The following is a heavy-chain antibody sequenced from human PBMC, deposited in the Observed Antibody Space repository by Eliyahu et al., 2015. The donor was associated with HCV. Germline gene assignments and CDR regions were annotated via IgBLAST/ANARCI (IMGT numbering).Heavy chain of an antibody. D-gene: IGHD2-15*01. Sequence: EVQLVESGXGLIQPGGSLRLSCAXSGFIVSTHYMSWVRQAPGKGLELGSVXFXXGRTYYADSVKGRFTITRDNXRNTVYLQMNSLRAEDTAVYYCAREKGVCSGNNCYPGGIDSWGQGXLVTVSS. CDR1: GFIVSTHY. V-gene: IGHV3-53*01. CDR2: XFXXGRT. CDR3: AREKGVCSGNNCYPGGIDS. J-gene: IGHJ4*02.